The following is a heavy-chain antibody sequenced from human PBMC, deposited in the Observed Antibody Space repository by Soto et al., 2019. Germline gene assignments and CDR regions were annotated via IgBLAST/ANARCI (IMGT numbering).Heavy chain of an antibody. Sequence: LRLSCVASGFTLSSCWMSWVRQAPGKGLEWVANIKQDGSVRYYVDSVKGRFTISRDNAMNSLYLQMNSLRVEDTAMYYCARGFSSTPNWFDPWGQGTLVTVSS. V-gene: IGHV3-7*03. J-gene: IGHJ5*02. D-gene: IGHD6-19*01. CDR1: GFTLSSCW. CDR2: IKQDGSVR. CDR3: ARGFSSTPNWFDP.